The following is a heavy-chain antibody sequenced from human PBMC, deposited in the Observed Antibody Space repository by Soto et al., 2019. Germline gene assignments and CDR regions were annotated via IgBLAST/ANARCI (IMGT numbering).Heavy chain of an antibody. V-gene: IGHV3-30*18. D-gene: IGHD2-2*01. J-gene: IGHJ4*02. CDR1: GFTFSSYG. CDR3: AKGWGDIEVVPGAVTEY. Sequence: QVQLVESGGGVVQPGRSLRLSCAASGFTFSSYGMHWVRQAPGKGLEWVAVISYDGNNKYYADSVKGRFTISRDSSKNTLFLHMNSLRAEDTAVYHCAKGWGDIEVVPGAVTEYWGQGTLVTVSS. CDR2: ISYDGNNK.